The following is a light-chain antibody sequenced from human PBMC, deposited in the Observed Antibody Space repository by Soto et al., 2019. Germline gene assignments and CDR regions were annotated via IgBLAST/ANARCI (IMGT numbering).Light chain of an antibody. V-gene: IGLV2-14*01. CDR2: EVS. J-gene: IGLJ2*01. CDR1: SSDVGDYNF. CDR3: SSYTNINTVI. Sequence: QSALTQPASVSGSPGQSITISCTGTSSDVGDYNFVSWYQQHPGKVPKLMIYEVSHRPSGVSNRFSGSKSGNTASLTISGLQAEDEADYYCSSYTNINTVIFGGGTKVTVL.